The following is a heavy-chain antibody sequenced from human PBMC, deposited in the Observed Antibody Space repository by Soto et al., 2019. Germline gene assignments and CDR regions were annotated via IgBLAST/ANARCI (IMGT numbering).Heavy chain of an antibody. V-gene: IGHV3-53*01. J-gene: IGHJ4*02. CDR1: GFTVSSND. CDR2: IYSSGST. D-gene: IGHD3-22*01. Sequence: EVQLVESGGALIQPGGSLRLSCAASGFTVSSNDMSWVRQAPGKGLEWVSLIYSSGSTHYADSVKGRFTISRDNSKNTLHLQMNTLRAEDTAVYYCARRPLNSNGAYWGQGTLVTVSS. CDR3: ARRPLNSNGAY.